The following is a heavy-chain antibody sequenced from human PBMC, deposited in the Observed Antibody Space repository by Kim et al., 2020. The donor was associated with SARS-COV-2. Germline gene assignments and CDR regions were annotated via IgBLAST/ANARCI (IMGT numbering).Heavy chain of an antibody. D-gene: IGHD3-22*01. V-gene: IGHV5-51*01. CDR1: GYSFTSYW. Sequence: GESLKISCKGSGYSFTSYWIGWVRQMPGKGLEWMGIIYPGDSDTRYSPSFQGQVTISADKSISTDYLQWSSLKASDTAMYYCARHMISGYVLGVYYYGMDVWGQGTTVTVSS. CDR3: ARHMISGYVLGVYYYGMDV. CDR2: IYPGDSDT. J-gene: IGHJ6*02.